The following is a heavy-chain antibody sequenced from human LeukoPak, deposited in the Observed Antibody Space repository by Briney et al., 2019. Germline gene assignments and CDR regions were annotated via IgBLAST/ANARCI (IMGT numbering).Heavy chain of an antibody. CDR3: AKDLEVAVAGKYFDY. V-gene: IGHV3-30-3*01. Sequence: GRSLRLSCAASGFTFSSYAMHWVRQAPGKGLEWVAVISYDGSNKYYADSVKGRFTISRDNSKNTLYLQMNSLRAEDTAVYYCAKDLEVAVAGKYFDYWGQGTLVTVSS. J-gene: IGHJ4*02. CDR2: ISYDGSNK. CDR1: GFTFSSYA. D-gene: IGHD6-19*01.